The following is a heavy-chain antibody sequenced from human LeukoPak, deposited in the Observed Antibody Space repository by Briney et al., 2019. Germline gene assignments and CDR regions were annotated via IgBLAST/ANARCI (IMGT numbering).Heavy chain of an antibody. J-gene: IGHJ4*02. D-gene: IGHD3-3*01. Sequence: SETLSLTCTVSGGSISSYYWSWIRQPPGKGLEWIGEINHSGSTNYNPSLKSRVTISVDTSKNQFSLKLSSVTAADTAVYYCARGSYYDFWSGYYALDYWGQGTLVTVSS. CDR2: INHSGST. CDR1: GGSISSYY. V-gene: IGHV4-34*01. CDR3: ARGSYYDFWSGYYALDY.